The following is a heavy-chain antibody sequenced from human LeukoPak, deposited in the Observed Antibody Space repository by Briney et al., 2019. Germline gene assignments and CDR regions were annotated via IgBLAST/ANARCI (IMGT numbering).Heavy chain of an antibody. CDR1: GGSISSGGYY. J-gene: IGHJ4*02. D-gene: IGHD3-22*01. V-gene: IGHV4-31*03. CDR2: IYYSGST. Sequence: PSQTLSLTCTVSGGSISSGGYYWSWIRQHPGQGLEWIGYIYYSGSTYYNPSLKSRVTISVDTSKNQFPLKLSSVTAADTAVYYCARGLHGYYYDSSGSRYFDYWGQGTLVTVSS. CDR3: ARGLHGYYYDSSGSRYFDY.